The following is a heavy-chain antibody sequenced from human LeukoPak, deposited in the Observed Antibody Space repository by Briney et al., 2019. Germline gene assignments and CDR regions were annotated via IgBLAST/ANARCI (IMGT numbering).Heavy chain of an antibody. CDR2: IYYSGST. J-gene: IGHJ4*02. V-gene: IGHV4-59*01. CDR3: ARTTLLGTQDY. Sequence: PSETLSLTCTVSGGSINSYYWTWIRQRPGKGLEWMGYIYYSGSTKYNPSLTSRVTISVDSSKNQFSLKLSSVTAADTAVYFCARTTLLGTQDYWGRGTLVTVSS. D-gene: IGHD1-1*01. CDR1: GGSINSYY.